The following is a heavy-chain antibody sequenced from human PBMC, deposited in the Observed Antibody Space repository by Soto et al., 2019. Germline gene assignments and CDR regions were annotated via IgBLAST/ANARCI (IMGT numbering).Heavy chain of an antibody. Sequence: VGSLRLSCAASGFTFSNYAMHWVRQAPGKGLEWVAVISYDGSDKYNANSVKGRFTISRDNSKNTLYLQMNSLRAEDTAVYYCARDTGPNGYNYYYFGMDVWGQGTTVTVSS. CDR1: GFTFSNYA. V-gene: IGHV3-30-3*01. D-gene: IGHD5-18*01. CDR3: ARDTGPNGYNYYYFGMDV. J-gene: IGHJ6*02. CDR2: ISYDGSDK.